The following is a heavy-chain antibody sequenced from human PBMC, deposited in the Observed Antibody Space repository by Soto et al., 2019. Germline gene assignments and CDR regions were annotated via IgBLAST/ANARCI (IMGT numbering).Heavy chain of an antibody. D-gene: IGHD6-13*01. CDR3: ARCALRGNSSSCGWFDP. Sequence: ASVKVSCKASGYTFTSYGMSWVRQAPGQGLEWMGWISAYNGNTNYAQKLQGRVTMTTDTSTSTANMELRSLRSDDTAVYFCARCALRGNSSSCGWFDPWGQGSLVTVSS. CDR2: ISAYNGNT. V-gene: IGHV1-18*01. J-gene: IGHJ5*02. CDR1: GYTFTSYG.